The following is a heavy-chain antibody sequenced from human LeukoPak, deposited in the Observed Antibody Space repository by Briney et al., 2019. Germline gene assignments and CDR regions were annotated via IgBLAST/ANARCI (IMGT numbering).Heavy chain of an antibody. Sequence: GGSLRLSCAASGFTFSSYWMHWVRQAPGKGLVWVSRINSDGSSTSYADSVKGRFTISRDNAKNTLYPQMNSLRAEDTAVYYCARAYDFWSGYPDYWGQGTLVTVSS. V-gene: IGHV3-74*01. CDR1: GFTFSSYW. D-gene: IGHD3-3*01. CDR3: ARAYDFWSGYPDY. J-gene: IGHJ4*02. CDR2: INSDGSST.